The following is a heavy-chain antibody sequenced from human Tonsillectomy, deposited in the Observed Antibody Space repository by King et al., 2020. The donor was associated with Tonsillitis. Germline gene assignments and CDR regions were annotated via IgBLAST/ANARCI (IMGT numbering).Heavy chain of an antibody. Sequence: QLQLQESGPGVVKPSETLSLTCTVSGGSISSSEPYWAWIRQPPGKGLEWIGYMYRSGSIFYNPSLKSRITISGGTSENRFSLKLSSLTAADTAVYFCARYVSGHFDYWGQGALVTVSS. V-gene: IGHV4-39*01. CDR3: ARYVSGHFDY. J-gene: IGHJ4*02. D-gene: IGHD1-26*01. CDR1: GGSISSSEPY. CDR2: MYRSGSI.